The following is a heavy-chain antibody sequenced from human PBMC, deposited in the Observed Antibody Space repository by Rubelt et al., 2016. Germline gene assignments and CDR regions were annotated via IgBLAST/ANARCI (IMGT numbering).Heavy chain of an antibody. D-gene: IGHD1-26*01. V-gene: IGHV3-7*01. J-gene: IGHJ4*02. CDR3: AREGDIVGATTAFDY. Sequence: GFTFNNYWMNWVRQAPGKGLEWVANIKQDGSEKYYVDSVKGRFTISGDNAKNSLYLQMNSLSAEDTAVYYCAREGDIVGATTAFDYWGQGTLVTVSS. CDR1: GFTFNNYW. CDR2: IKQDGSEK.